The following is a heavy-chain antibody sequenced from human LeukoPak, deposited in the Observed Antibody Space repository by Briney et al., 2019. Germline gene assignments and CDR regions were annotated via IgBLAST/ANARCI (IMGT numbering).Heavy chain of an antibody. J-gene: IGHJ4*02. CDR3: AREKMTLKDY. Sequence: GASVKVSCQASGFTFTGYYFHWVRQAPGQGLEWMGWINPNSGGSNYAQKFQGRVTMTRDTSISTAYMELSRLTSDDTALYYCAREKMTLKDYWGQGTLVTVSS. CDR2: INPNSGGS. CDR1: GFTFTGYY. V-gene: IGHV1-2*02.